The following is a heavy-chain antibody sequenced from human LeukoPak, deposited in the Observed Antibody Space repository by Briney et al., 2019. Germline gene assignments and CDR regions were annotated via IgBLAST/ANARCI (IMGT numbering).Heavy chain of an antibody. J-gene: IGHJ4*02. CDR1: GFSFSSYE. V-gene: IGHV3-48*03. CDR3: ARDYDSSGYYYPVYEY. CDR2: ISSSGSTI. D-gene: IGHD3-22*01. Sequence: GRSLRLSCAASGFSFSSYEMNWVRQAPGKGLEWVSYISSSGSTIYYADSVKGRFTISRDNAKNSLYLQMNSLRAEDTAVYYCARDYDSSGYYYPVYEYWGQGTLVTVSS.